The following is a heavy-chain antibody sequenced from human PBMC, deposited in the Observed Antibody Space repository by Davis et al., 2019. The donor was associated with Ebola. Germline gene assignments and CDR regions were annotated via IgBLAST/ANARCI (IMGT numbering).Heavy chain of an antibody. V-gene: IGHV3-48*01. CDR3: AKDYIPRRDLYYFDY. CDR1: GFTFSSYS. D-gene: IGHD3-10*01. Sequence: GESLKISCAASGFTFSSYSMNWVRQAPGKGLEWVSYISSSSSTIYYADSVKGRFTISRDNAKNSLYLQMNSLRAEDTAVYYCAKDYIPRRDLYYFDYWGQGTLVTVSS. CDR2: ISSSSSTI. J-gene: IGHJ4*02.